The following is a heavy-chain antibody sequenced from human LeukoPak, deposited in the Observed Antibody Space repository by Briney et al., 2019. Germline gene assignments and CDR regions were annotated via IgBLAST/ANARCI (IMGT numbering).Heavy chain of an antibody. CDR2: IYHSGST. V-gene: IGHV4-4*02. D-gene: IGHD3-10*01. Sequence: PSETLSLTCAVSGGSISSSNWWSWVRQPPGKGLEWIGEIYHSGSTNYNPSLKSRVTISVDTSKNQFSLKLSSVTAADTAVYYCARGSYYYGSGVLFDYWGQGTLVTVSS. J-gene: IGHJ4*02. CDR3: ARGSYYYGSGVLFDY. CDR1: GGSISSSNW.